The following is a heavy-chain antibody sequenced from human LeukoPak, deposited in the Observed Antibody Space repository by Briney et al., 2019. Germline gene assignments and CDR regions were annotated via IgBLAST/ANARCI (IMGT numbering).Heavy chain of an antibody. V-gene: IGHV1-46*01. D-gene: IGHD4-17*01. J-gene: IGHJ5*02. CDR3: ATAVTPYGCFDP. CDR1: GYTFTKYY. Sequence: ASVKVSCKASGYTFTKYYMHWVRQAPGQGLEWMVIINPSGGSTSSAQKFQGRVTMTRDTSTNTVYMKLSSLTSEDTAVYYCATAVTPYGCFDPWGQGTLVTVSS. CDR2: INPSGGST.